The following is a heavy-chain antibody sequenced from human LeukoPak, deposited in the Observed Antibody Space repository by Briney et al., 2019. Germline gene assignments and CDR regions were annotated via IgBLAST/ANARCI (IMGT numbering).Heavy chain of an antibody. J-gene: IGHJ4*01. CDR3: ARDLGYSYGNVWNKYFDY. D-gene: IGHD5-18*01. Sequence: GASVKVSCKASGYTFTDYYLHWVRQAPGQGLEWMGPVDPNRGGTQYPQKFQGRVTMTRDTSTSSVYMELSSLTSDDTAVYYCARDLGYSYGNVWNKYFDYWGHGTLVTVSS. CDR1: GYTFTDYY. V-gene: IGHV1-2*06. CDR2: VDPNRGGT.